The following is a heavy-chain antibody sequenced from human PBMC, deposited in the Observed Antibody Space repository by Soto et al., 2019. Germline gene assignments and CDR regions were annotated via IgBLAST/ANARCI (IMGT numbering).Heavy chain of an antibody. J-gene: IGHJ3*02. CDR3: ARDMAGDDAFDI. Sequence: PSETLSLTCAVYGGSFSGYYWSWIRQPPGKGLEWIGYIYYSGSTYYNPSLKSRVTISVDTSKNQFSLKLSSVTAADTAVYYCARDMAGDDAFDIWGQGTMVTVSS. D-gene: IGHD6-19*01. CDR1: GGSFSGYY. CDR2: IYYSGST. V-gene: IGHV4-34*01.